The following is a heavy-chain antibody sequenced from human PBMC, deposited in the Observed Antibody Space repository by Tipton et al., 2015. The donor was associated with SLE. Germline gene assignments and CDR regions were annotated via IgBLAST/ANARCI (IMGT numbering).Heavy chain of an antibody. CDR1: GYTFSSNY. V-gene: IGHV1-46*01. D-gene: IGHD1-26*01. CDR2: VNPDTGGT. CDR3: ARDRSRCGSDVFDS. J-gene: IGHJ5*01. Sequence: QLVQSGAEVKKPGASVKVSCTASGYTFSSNYIHWVRQAPGQGLEWMGIVNPDTGGTSYAQRFQGRVTVTADTSSSTVYVELSSLRFDDTAVYYYARDRSRCGSDVFDSWGPGRLVTVSS.